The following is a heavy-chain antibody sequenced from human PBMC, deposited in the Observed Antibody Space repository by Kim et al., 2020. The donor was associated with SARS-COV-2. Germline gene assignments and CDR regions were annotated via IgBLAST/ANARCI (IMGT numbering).Heavy chain of an antibody. J-gene: IGHJ4*02. D-gene: IGHD3-3*01. CDR2: IWYDGSNK. CDR1: GFTFSSYG. V-gene: IGHV3-33*08. CDR3: ARDRGYYDFWSGYPDY. Sequence: GGSLRLSCAASGFTFSSYGMHWVRQAPGKGLEWVAVIWYDGSNKYYADSVKGRFTISRDNSKNTLYLQMNSLRAEDTAVYYCARDRGYYDFWSGYPDYWGQGTLVTVSS.